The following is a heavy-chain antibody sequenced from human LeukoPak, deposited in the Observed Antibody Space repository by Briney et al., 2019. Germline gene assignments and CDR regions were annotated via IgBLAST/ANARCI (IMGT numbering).Heavy chain of an antibody. V-gene: IGHV4-34*01. J-gene: IGHJ4*02. CDR2: INHSGST. D-gene: IGHD3-22*01. CDR3: ARGPEDYYDSSGYYYGISY. Sequence: PSETLSLTCAVYGGSFSGYYWSWIRQPPGKGLEWIGEINHSGSTNYNPSLKSRVTISVDTSKNQFSLKLSSVTAADTAVYYCARGPEDYYDSSGYYYGISYWGQGTLVTVSS. CDR1: GGSFSGYY.